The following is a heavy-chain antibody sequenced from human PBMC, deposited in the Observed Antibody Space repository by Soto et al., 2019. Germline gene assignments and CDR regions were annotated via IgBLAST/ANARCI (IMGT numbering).Heavy chain of an antibody. J-gene: IGHJ2*01. CDR3: ARGSSSSRWYFDL. V-gene: IGHV1-2*04. Sequence: QVQLVQSGAEVKKPGASVKVSCKASGYTFTGYYMHWVRQAPGQGLEWMGWINPNSGGTNYAQQFQGWVTMTRDTSISTAYMELSRLRSDDTAVYYCARGSSSSRWYFDLWGRGTLVTVSS. D-gene: IGHD6-6*01. CDR2: INPNSGGT. CDR1: GYTFTGYY.